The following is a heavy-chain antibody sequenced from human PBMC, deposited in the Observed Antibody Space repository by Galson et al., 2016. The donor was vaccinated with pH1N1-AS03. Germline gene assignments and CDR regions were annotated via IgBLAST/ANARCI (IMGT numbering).Heavy chain of an antibody. J-gene: IGHJ4*01. D-gene: IGHD3-10*01. Sequence: SLRLSCAASGFIFRNVWMTWVRQAPGKRLEWVGHIKSEGDGGGASDHAAPVKGRFTISRDDSENTLYLQMNSLKSEDPGVYYCTTAHGSGPGEFGYWGHGTLVSVSS. CDR2: IKSEGDGGGAS. CDR1: GFIFRNVW. CDR3: TTAHGSGPGEFGY. V-gene: IGHV3-15*01.